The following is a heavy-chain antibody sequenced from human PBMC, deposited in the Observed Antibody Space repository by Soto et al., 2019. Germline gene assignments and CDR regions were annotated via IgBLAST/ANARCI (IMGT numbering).Heavy chain of an antibody. CDR2: ILSKAGNYAT. V-gene: IGHV3-73*01. CDR1: GFIFSGSA. J-gene: IGHJ4*02. Sequence: EVQLVESGGGLVQPGGSLKLSCAASGFIFSGSAVHWVRQASGKGLEWVGRILSKAGNYATAYPASMKGRFTISRDDSENTVFRQMTSLKTEDTAVYYCIRGRSPSYYDYWGQGTMVAVSS. CDR3: IRGRSPSYYDY.